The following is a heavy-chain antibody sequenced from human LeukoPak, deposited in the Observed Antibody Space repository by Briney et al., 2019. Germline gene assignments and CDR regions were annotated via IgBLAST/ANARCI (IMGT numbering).Heavy chain of an antibody. CDR3: ATQKWIGTFHY. J-gene: IGHJ4*02. CDR1: RGSVISNTYY. D-gene: IGHD3-10*01. Sequence: SEALSLTCPVSRGSVISNTYYWIWIRHPPGEELKWIGYVSYTWITNYNPSLKSRVTISLDTSKNQFSLQLSSVTAADTAVYYCATQKWIGTFHYWGQGALVTVSS. CDR2: VSYTWIT. V-gene: IGHV4-61*01.